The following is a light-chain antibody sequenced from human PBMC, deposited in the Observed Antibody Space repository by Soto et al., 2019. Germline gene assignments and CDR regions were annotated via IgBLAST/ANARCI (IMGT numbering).Light chain of an antibody. CDR1: QSVSSSY. J-gene: IGKJ1*01. CDR2: DAS. Sequence: EIVLTQSPGTLSLSPGERATLSCRASQSVSSSYLAWYQQKPGQAPRLLIYDASSRATGIPDRFSGSGSGTDFTLTISRLEPEDFATYYCQQSYSTPLTFGQGTKVEIK. CDR3: QQSYSTPLT. V-gene: IGKV3D-20*02.